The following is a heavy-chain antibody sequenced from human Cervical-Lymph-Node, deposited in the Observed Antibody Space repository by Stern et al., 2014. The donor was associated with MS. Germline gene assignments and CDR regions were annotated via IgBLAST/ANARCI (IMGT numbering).Heavy chain of an antibody. CDR3: ARPYHYYDSSGYSRAFDI. CDR2: VSAYNGNT. J-gene: IGHJ3*02. Sequence: VQLVESGAEVKKPGASVKVSCKASGYTFTSYGISWVRQAPGQGLEWLGWVSAYNGNTNYAQSLQGRVTMTTDTSTSTAYMELRSLRSDDTAVYYCARPYHYYDSSGYSRAFDIWGQGTMVTVSS. CDR1: GYTFTSYG. V-gene: IGHV1-18*04. D-gene: IGHD3-22*01.